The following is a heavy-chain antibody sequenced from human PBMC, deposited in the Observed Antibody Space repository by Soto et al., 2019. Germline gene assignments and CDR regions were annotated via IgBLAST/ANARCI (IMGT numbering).Heavy chain of an antibody. J-gene: IGHJ4*02. CDR1: VFTFSSYA. CDR2: ISGSGGST. CDR3: AKYFFRTVAGTDY. V-gene: IGHV3-23*01. Sequence: PGGALRLSCAASVFTFSSYAMSWVRQAPGKGLEWVSAISGSGGSTYYADSVKGRFTISRDNSKNTLYLQMNSLRAEDTAVYYCAKYFFRTVAGTDYWGQGTLVTVSS. D-gene: IGHD6-19*01.